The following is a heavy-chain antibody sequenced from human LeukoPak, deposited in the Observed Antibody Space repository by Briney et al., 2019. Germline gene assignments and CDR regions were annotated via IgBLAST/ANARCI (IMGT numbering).Heavy chain of an antibody. Sequence: GGSLRLSCAASGFTFSSYSMNWVRQAPGKGLEWVSYISSSGSTIYYADSVKGRFTISRDNAKNSLYLQMNSLRPEDTAVYYCVRSLYNYVWGSYRPLDWWGQGTLVAVSS. CDR3: VRSLYNYVWGSYRPLDW. CDR2: ISSSGSTI. CDR1: GFTFSSYS. D-gene: IGHD3-16*02. V-gene: IGHV3-48*04. J-gene: IGHJ4*02.